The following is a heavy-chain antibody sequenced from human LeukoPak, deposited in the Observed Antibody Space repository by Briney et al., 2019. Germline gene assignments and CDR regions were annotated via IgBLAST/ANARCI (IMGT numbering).Heavy chain of an antibody. CDR3: AKDLEQWLVQDFDY. D-gene: IGHD6-19*01. V-gene: IGHV3-23*01. CDR1: GFTFSSYA. CDR2: ISGSGGST. J-gene: IGHJ4*02. Sequence: GGSLRLSCAASGFTFSSYAMSWVRQAPGKGLEWVSAISGSGGSTYYADSVKGRFTISRDNSKNTLYLQMYSLRAEDTAVYYCAKDLEQWLVQDFDYWGQGTLVTVSS.